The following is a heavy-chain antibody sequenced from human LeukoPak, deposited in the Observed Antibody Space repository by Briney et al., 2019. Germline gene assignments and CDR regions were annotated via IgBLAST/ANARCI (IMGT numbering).Heavy chain of an antibody. V-gene: IGHV3-23*01. CDR3: TTDPSQTYYYDSSGYRDAFDI. D-gene: IGHD3-22*01. CDR1: GFTFGDYA. Sequence: PGGSLRLSCTASGFTFGDYAMSWVRQAPGKGLEWVSAISGSGGSTYYADSVKGRFTISRDNSKNTLCLQMNSLRAEDTAVYYCTTDPSQTYYYDSSGYRDAFDIWGQGTMVTVSS. CDR2: ISGSGGST. J-gene: IGHJ3*02.